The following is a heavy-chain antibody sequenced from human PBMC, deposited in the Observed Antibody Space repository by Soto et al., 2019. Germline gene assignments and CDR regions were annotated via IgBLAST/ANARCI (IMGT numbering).Heavy chain of an antibody. CDR1: GGSISGYY. V-gene: IGHV4-59*01. D-gene: IGHD6-6*01. Sequence: PSETLSLTCTVSGGSISGYYWSWIRQPPGKGLEWIGYIYNSGSTNYNPSLESRVTISVDTSKNQFSLKLSSVTAADTAVYYCATMSIAALLDFWGQGTLVTVSS. J-gene: IGHJ4*02. CDR3: ATMSIAALLDF. CDR2: IYNSGST.